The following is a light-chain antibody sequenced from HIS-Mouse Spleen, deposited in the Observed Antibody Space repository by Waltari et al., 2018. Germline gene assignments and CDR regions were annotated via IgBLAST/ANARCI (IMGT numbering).Light chain of an antibody. CDR3: QQYNSYSWT. J-gene: IGKJ1*01. V-gene: IGKV1-5*03. CDR1: QGISSY. Sequence: DIQLTQSPSFLSASVGDRVTITYRASQGISSYLAWYQQKPGKAPKLLIYKASSLESGVPSRFSGSGSGTEFTLTISSLQPDDFATYYCQQYNSYSWTFGQGTKVEIK. CDR2: KAS.